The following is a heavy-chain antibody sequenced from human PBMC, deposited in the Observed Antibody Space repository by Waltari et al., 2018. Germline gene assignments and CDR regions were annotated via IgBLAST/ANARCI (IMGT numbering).Heavy chain of an antibody. J-gene: IGHJ4*02. V-gene: IGHV3-48*03. D-gene: IGHD6-13*01. CDR2: VSSSGSKV. CDR3: ARDPGTSAGFDYFDY. CDR1: GFTFSSYE. Sequence: EVQLVESGGGLVQPGGSLRLSCVASGFTFSSYEMNWVRQAPGKGLEWVSYVSSSGSKVHHADSVKARFTIFRDKAKNSLFLQMNSLRAEDTAVYYCARDPGTSAGFDYFDYWGQGTLVTVSS.